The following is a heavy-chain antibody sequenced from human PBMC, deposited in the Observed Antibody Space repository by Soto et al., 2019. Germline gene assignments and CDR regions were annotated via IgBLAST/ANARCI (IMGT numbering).Heavy chain of an antibody. D-gene: IGHD4-17*01. CDR3: ARWAGQVRDYGGPFDY. Sequence: ASVKVSCKASGERFTTYGISWVRQAPGQGLEWMGWISTYNTNTKYAPKFQGRLLLTTDTSTTTAHMELRSLRPDDTAVYYCARWAGQVRDYGGPFDYWGQGTLVTVSS. J-gene: IGHJ4*02. V-gene: IGHV1-18*04. CDR2: ISTYNTNT. CDR1: GERFTTYG.